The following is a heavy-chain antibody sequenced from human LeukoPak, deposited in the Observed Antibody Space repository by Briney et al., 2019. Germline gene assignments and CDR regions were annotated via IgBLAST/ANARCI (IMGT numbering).Heavy chain of an antibody. Sequence: GGSLRLSCAASGFTIDDYAMHWVRQAPGKGLDWVSGINWNSGSIAYADSVKGRFTISRDNAKNSLYLQMNSLRAEDTALYYCAKSAGGGGWYPFDYWGQGTLVTVSS. CDR3: AKSAGGGGWYPFDY. CDR2: INWNSGSI. V-gene: IGHV3-9*01. J-gene: IGHJ4*02. D-gene: IGHD6-19*01. CDR1: GFTIDDYA.